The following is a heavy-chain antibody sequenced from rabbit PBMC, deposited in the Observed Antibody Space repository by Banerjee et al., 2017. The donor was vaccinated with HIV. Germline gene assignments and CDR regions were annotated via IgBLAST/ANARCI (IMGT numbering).Heavy chain of an antibody. CDR2: IYTGSGTT. D-gene: IGHD6-1*01. Sequence: QEQLVESGGGLVQPEGSLILTCTASGFSFSSGYYMCWVRQAPGKGLELIGCIYTGSGTTYYASWVNGRFTISRSTSLNTVTLQMTSMTAADTATYFCARFIASFAGYGYANLWGPGTLVTVS. V-gene: IGHV1S43*01. CDR1: GFSFSSGYY. J-gene: IGHJ4*01. CDR3: ARFIASFAGYGYANL.